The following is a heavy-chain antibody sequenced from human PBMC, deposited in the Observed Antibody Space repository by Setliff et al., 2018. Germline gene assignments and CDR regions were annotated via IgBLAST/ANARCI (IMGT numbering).Heavy chain of an antibody. CDR3: ARDKGYDSSGYYFYYYYYMDV. V-gene: IGHV1-3*01. Sequence: ASVKVSCKASGYTFTSYAMNWVRQAPGQGLEWMGWMNPNSGNTKYSQKFQGRVTITRDTSASTAYMELSSLRSEDTAVYYCARDKGYDSSGYYFYYYYYMDVWGKGTTVTVSS. D-gene: IGHD3-22*01. J-gene: IGHJ6*03. CDR2: MNPNSGNT. CDR1: GYTFTSYA.